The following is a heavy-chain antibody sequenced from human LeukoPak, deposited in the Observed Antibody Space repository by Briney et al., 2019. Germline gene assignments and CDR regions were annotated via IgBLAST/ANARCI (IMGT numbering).Heavy chain of an antibody. V-gene: IGHV3-7*03. CDR2: IKQDGSEK. CDR1: GFTFSSSW. D-gene: IGHD6-6*01. CDR3: ARDGPYSTSATHPP. Sequence: GGSLRLSCAASGFTFSSSWMSWVRQAPGKGLEWVANIKQDGSEKYYVGSVKGRFTISRDNAKNSLYLQMDSLRAEDTAVYYCARDGPYSTSATHPPWGQGTLVTVSS. J-gene: IGHJ5*02.